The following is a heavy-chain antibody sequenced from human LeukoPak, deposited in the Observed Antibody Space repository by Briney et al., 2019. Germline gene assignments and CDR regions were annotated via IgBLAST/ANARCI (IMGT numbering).Heavy chain of an antibody. D-gene: IGHD6-13*01. CDR3: AKDREWQQLSGFDY. CDR2: ISGSGGRT. J-gene: IGHJ4*02. Sequence: GGSLRLSCAASGFTFSSYAMSWVRQAPGKGLEWVSAISGSGGRTYYADSVKGRFTISRYNSKITLYLQMNSLRAEDTAVYYCAKDREWQQLSGFDYWGQGTLVTVSS. V-gene: IGHV3-23*01. CDR1: GFTFSSYA.